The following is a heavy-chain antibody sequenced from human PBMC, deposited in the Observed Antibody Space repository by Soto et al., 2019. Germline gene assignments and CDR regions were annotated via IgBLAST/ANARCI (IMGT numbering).Heavy chain of an antibody. CDR2: FYWDDDK. CDR3: VYRKGAATGTGNWFDP. CDR1: GFSLSTNGVA. V-gene: IGHV2-5*04. Sequence: QITLKESGPTLVKPTETLTLTCTFSGFSLSTNGVAVGWIRQPPGKALEWLGLFYWDDDKRYSPSLEGRLTSTRDTSENQVVLTMTNMDTVDAGTYYCVYRKGAATGTGNWFDPWGQGIPVTVSS. J-gene: IGHJ5*02. D-gene: IGHD1-1*01.